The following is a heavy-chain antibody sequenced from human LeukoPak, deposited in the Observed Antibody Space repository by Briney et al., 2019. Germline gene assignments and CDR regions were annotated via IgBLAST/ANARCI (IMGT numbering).Heavy chain of an antibody. Sequence: SETLSLTCTVSGGSISSYYWTWIRQPPGRALEWIGYIYYSGRTSYNPSLKSRVTMSVDTSKNQFSLKLSSVTAADTAVYFCGRVRTGNTGSPEYFEDWGQGTLVTVSS. V-gene: IGHV4-59*01. D-gene: IGHD5-12*01. J-gene: IGHJ1*01. CDR1: GGSISSYY. CDR2: IYYSGRT. CDR3: GRVRTGNTGSPEYFED.